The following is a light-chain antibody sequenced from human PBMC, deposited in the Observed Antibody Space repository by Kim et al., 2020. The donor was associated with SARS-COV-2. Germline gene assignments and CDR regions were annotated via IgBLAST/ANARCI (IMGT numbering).Light chain of an antibody. CDR1: QSITSNY. J-gene: IGKJ1*01. CDR2: GAS. CDR3: LQYVSSLWT. V-gene: IGKV3-20*01. Sequence: PGERATLSCRASQSITSNYLTWYQHKPGQAPRLLIYGASSRATGISDRFSGSGSGTDFTLTISRLEPEDSAVYYCLQYVSSLWTFGPGTKVDIK.